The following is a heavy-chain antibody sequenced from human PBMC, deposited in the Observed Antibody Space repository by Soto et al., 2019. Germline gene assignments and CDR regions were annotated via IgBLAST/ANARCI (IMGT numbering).Heavy chain of an antibody. CDR2: ISWNSGSI. CDR1: GFTFDDYA. J-gene: IGHJ3*02. V-gene: IGHV3-9*01. CDR3: AKAPRGSRDNDAFDI. Sequence: PGGSLRLSCAASGFTFDDYAMHWVRQAPGKGLEWVSGISWNSGSIGYADSVKGRFTISRDNAKNSLYLQMNSLRAEDTALYYCAKAPRGSRDNDAFDIWGQGTMVTVSS. D-gene: IGHD1-26*01.